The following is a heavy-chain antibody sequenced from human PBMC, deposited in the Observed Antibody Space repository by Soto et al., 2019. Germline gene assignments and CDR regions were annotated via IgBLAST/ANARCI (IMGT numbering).Heavy chain of an antibody. CDR1: GGSFSGYY. J-gene: IGHJ6*02. D-gene: IGHD2-2*01. CDR2: INQSGNT. Sequence: SETLSLTCAVSGGSFSGYYWTWIRQIPGKGLEWIGEINQSGNTKYNPSLMSRVTMSVDTSRNQFSLKLRSVTAADTAVYYCARPSYALNWDFHYGMQVWGQGISATVSS. CDR3: ARPSYALNWDFHYGMQV. V-gene: IGHV4-34*01.